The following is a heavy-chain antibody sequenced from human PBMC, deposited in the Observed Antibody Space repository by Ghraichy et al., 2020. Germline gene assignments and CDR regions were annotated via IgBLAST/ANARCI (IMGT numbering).Heavy chain of an antibody. CDR3: ARLGYYGDY. Sequence: GGSLRLSCAASGFTFSSYAMSWVRQAPGKGLEWVSAISGSGDSTYFADSVKGRFTISRDNSKNTLYLQMNGLRAEDTAVYYCARLGYYGDYWGQGTLVTVSS. CDR1: GFTFSSYA. V-gene: IGHV3-23*01. CDR2: ISGSGDST. D-gene: IGHD3-16*01. J-gene: IGHJ4*02.